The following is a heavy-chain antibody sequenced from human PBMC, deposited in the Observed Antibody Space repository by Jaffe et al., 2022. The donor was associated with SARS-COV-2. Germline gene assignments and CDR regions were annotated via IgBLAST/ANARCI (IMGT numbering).Heavy chain of an antibody. D-gene: IGHD3-22*01. J-gene: IGHJ5*02. CDR3: ATTLDYDSTYNWFDP. CDR2: IRGGGYT. CDR1: GFTFSNYA. V-gene: IGHV3-23*04. Sequence: EVQLVESGGGLVQPGGSLRLSCAASGFTFSNYAMSWVRQAPGKGLEWVSAIRGGGYTHYADSVKGRFTITRDNSKNTLYLQMNSLRADDTAVYYCATTLDYDSTYNWFDPWGQGTLVTVSS.